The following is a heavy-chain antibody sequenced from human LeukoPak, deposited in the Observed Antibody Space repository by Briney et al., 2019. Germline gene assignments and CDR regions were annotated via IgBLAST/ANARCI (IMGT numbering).Heavy chain of an antibody. Sequence: PGGSLRLSCAASGFTFDDYAMHWVRQAPGKGLGWVSGISWNSGSIGYADSVKGRFTISRDNAKNSLYLQMNSLRAEDTALYYWAKGDGDYDLGGYYYYYGMDVWGQGTTVTVSS. D-gene: IGHD4-17*01. CDR1: GFTFDDYA. CDR2: ISWNSGSI. J-gene: IGHJ6*02. CDR3: AKGDGDYDLGGYYYYYGMDV. V-gene: IGHV3-9*01.